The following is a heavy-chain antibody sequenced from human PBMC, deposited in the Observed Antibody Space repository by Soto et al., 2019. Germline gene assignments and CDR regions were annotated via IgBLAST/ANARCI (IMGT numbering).Heavy chain of an antibody. CDR2: IYSGCST. V-gene: IGHV3-53*02. J-gene: IGHJ6*02. CDR3: ARSMDRDSLDV. CDR1: GFTVSSNY. D-gene: IGHD2-15*01. Sequence: EVQLVETGGGLIQPGGSLRLSCAASGFTVSSNYMSWVRQAPGKGLEWVSVIYSGCSTYYADSVKGRFTISRDNSKNTLYLQMNSLRAEDTAVYYCARSMDRDSLDVWGQGTTVTVSS.